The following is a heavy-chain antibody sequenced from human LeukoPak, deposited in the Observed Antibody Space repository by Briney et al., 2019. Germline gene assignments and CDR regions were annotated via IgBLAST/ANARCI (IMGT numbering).Heavy chain of an antibody. CDR2: VWYDGSNK. D-gene: IGHD3-22*01. CDR1: GFTFSSYG. V-gene: IGHV3-30*02. CDR3: AKGGGYYYDSSRDFDY. Sequence: PGGSLRLSCAASGFTFSSYGMHWVRQAPGKGLEWVAVVWYDGSNKYYADSVKGRFTISRDNSKNTLYLQMNSLRAEDTAVYYCAKGGGYYYDSSRDFDYWGQGTLVTVSS. J-gene: IGHJ4*02.